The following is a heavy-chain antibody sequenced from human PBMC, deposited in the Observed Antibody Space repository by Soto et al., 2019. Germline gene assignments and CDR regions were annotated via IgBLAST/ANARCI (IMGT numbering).Heavy chain of an antibody. Sequence: GGSLRLSCAASGFTFDSCVMSWVRQAPGKGLEWVSYISSSGSTIYYADSVKGRFTISRDNAKNSLYLQMNSLRAEDTAVYYCARDHKGGYYYYGMDVWGQGTTVTVSS. CDR3: ARDHKGGYYYYGMDV. CDR1: GFTFDSCV. J-gene: IGHJ6*02. CDR2: ISSSGSTI. V-gene: IGHV3-48*03.